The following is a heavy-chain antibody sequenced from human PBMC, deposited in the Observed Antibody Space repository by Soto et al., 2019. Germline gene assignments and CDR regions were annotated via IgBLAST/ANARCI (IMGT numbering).Heavy chain of an antibody. J-gene: IGHJ6*02. V-gene: IGHV3-21*01. CDR1: GFTFSSYS. CDR3: ARDLIQLWPTYYYGMDV. Sequence: GVSLRLSCATSGFTFSSYSMNWVRQAPGKGLEWVSSISSSSSYIYYADSVKGRFTISRDNAKNSLYLQMNSQRDEDTAVYYCARDLIQLWPTYYYGMDVWGQGTTVTVSS. D-gene: IGHD5-18*01. CDR2: ISSSSSYI.